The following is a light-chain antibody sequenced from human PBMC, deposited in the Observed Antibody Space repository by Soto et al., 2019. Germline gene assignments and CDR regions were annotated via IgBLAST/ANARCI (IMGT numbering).Light chain of an antibody. J-gene: IGKJ1*01. CDR2: KAS. CDR3: QHYNSYPEA. V-gene: IGKV1-5*03. Sequence: DIQMTQSPSTLSGSVGDRVTITCRASQTISSWLAWYQQKPGKAPKLLIYKASTLKSGVPSRFSGSGSGTEFNLTISRLQTDDFATYYCQHYNSYPEAFGQGTKVDIK. CDR1: QTISSW.